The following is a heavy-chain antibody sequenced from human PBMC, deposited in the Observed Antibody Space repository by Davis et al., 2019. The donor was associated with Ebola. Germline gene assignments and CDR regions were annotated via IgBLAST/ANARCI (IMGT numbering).Heavy chain of an antibody. D-gene: IGHD5-24*01. CDR2: IYNAGSRT. CDR3: TRGGMATPFDY. J-gene: IGHJ4*02. Sequence: GESLKISCKGSGYSFTNYWISWVRQAPGKGLEWVSVIYNAGSRTYYADSVKGRFTISRDNSKNTLYLQMNSLRAEDTAVYYCTRGGMATPFDYWGQGTLVTVSS. CDR1: GYSFTNYW. V-gene: IGHV3-23*03.